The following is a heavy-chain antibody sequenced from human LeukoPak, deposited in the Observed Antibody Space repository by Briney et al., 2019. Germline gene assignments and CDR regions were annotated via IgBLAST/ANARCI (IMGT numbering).Heavy chain of an antibody. CDR3: ARQGTYSSAIGMGY. CDR1: GYTFNNQY. D-gene: IGHD6-19*01. J-gene: IGHJ4*02. V-gene: IGHV1-46*02. CDR2: INPSGGST. Sequence: ASVKVSCTASGYTFNNQYMYWVRQAPGQGLEWMGVINPSGGSTSYAQKFQGRVTMTRDTSTRTVYMEVNSLRSEDTAVYYCARQGTYSSAIGMGYWGQGTLVTVSS.